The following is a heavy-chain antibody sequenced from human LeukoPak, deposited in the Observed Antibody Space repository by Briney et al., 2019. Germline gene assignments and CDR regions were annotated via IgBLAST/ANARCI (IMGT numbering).Heavy chain of an antibody. Sequence: GGSLRLSCAASGFTFSSYAMSWVRQAQGKWLEWVSAISGSGGSTYYADSVKGRFTISRDNSKNTLYLQMNSLRAEDTAVYYCAKRLGISHTFDCWGQGTLVTVSS. V-gene: IGHV3-23*01. CDR2: ISGSGGST. CDR3: AKRLGISHTFDC. CDR1: GFTFSSYA. D-gene: IGHD7-27*01. J-gene: IGHJ4*02.